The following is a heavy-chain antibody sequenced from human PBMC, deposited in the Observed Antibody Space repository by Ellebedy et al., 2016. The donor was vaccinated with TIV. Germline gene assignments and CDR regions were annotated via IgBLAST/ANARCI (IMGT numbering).Heavy chain of an antibody. J-gene: IGHJ4*02. V-gene: IGHV3-49*03. D-gene: IGHD6-19*01. CDR3: TRGAYSSGWYWGY. Sequence: PGGSLRLSCITSGFTFGDYAVSWFRQAPGKGPEWVSFIRAKAYGEMTDYAASVKGRFTISRDDSKSIAYLQMNSLKTEDTAVYYCTRGAYSSGWYWGYWGQGTLVTVSS. CDR1: GFTFGDYA. CDR2: IRAKAYGEMT.